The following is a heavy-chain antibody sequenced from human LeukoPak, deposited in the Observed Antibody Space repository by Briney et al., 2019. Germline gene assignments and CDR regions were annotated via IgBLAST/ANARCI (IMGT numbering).Heavy chain of an antibody. CDR3: AHGDRYAFDI. CDR1: GFSGTTSGVT. J-gene: IGHJ3*02. V-gene: IGHV2-5*02. D-gene: IGHD1-14*01. CDR2: IYWDDDK. Sequence: ASGPTLVNPTQTLTLTCTFSGFSGTTSGVTVGWIRQPPGKALEWLALIYWDDDKLYSPSLKSRLTITKDTSRNQVVLTVANVDPVDTATYYCAHGDRYAFDIWGQGTMVTVSS.